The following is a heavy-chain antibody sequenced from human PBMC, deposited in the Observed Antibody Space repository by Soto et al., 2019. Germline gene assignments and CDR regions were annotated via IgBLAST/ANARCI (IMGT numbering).Heavy chain of an antibody. V-gene: IGHV1-2*02. CDR1: GYTFTGYY. CDR2: LNPNSGGT. CDR3: ARFPGGVVKTVRY. D-gene: IGHD3-16*01. Sequence: ASVKVSCKASGYTFTGYYMHWVGPAPGQGLEWRGWLNPNSGGTNYAQKFQGRVTMTRDTSISTAYMELSRLRSDDTAVYYCARFPGGVVKTVRYWGQGTMVTVSS. J-gene: IGHJ4*02.